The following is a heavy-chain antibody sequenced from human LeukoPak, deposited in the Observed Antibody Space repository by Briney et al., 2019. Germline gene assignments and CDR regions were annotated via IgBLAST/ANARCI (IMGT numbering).Heavy chain of an antibody. V-gene: IGHV3-7*01. J-gene: IGHJ5*02. D-gene: IGHD4-23*01. Sequence: PGGSLRLSCAASGFTFTTYWMSWVRQAPGKGLEWVANIKQDGSEKYYVDSVKGRFAISRDNAKNSLFLQMTALSVEDTAVYYCAKDSLLTVVSPVAASWGQGIQVTVSS. CDR1: GFTFTTYW. CDR3: AKDSLLTVVSPVAAS. CDR2: IKQDGSEK.